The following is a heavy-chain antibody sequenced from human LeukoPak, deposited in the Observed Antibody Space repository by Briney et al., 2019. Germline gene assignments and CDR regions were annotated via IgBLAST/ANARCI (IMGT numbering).Heavy chain of an antibody. CDR2: ISAYNGNT. J-gene: IGHJ3*02. D-gene: IGHD3-22*01. CDR3: ARVPNYYDSSGYYSVIAFDI. CDR1: GYTFTSYG. Sequence: ASVKVSFKASGYTFTSYGISWVRQAPGQGLEWMGWISAYNGNTHYAQKLQGRVTMTTDTSTSTVYMELSRLRSDDTAVYYCARVPNYYDSSGYYSVIAFDIWGQGTMVTVSS. V-gene: IGHV1-18*01.